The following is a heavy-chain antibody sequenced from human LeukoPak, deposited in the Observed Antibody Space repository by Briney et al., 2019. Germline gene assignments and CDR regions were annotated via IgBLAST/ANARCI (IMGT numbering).Heavy chain of an antibody. CDR1: GFTFSSYW. Sequence: GGSLRLSCAASGFTFSSYWMHWVRQAPGKGLVWVSRINSDGSSYADSVKGRFTISRDNAKNTLYLQMNSLRAEDTAVYYCAGARGGIWSGYPQPFDYWGQGTLVTVSS. CDR2: INSDGS. CDR3: AGARGGIWSGYPQPFDY. J-gene: IGHJ4*02. V-gene: IGHV3-74*01. D-gene: IGHD3-3*01.